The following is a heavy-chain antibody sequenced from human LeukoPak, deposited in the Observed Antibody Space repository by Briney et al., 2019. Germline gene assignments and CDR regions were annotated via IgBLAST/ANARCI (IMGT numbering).Heavy chain of an antibody. J-gene: IGHJ4*02. Sequence: ASVKVSCKVSGCTLTELSMHWVRQAPGKGLEWMGGFDPEDGETIYAQKFQGRVTMTEDTSTDTAYMELSSLRSEDTAVYYCATGVDTAMFPFDYWGQGTLVTVSS. CDR1: GCTLTELS. V-gene: IGHV1-24*01. D-gene: IGHD5-18*01. CDR3: ATGVDTAMFPFDY. CDR2: FDPEDGET.